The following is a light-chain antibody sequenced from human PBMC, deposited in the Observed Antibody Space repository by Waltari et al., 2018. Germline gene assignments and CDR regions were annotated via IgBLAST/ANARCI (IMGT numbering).Light chain of an antibody. CDR2: RDD. CDR3: AAWDDSLSGQVL. CDR1: NSNIGKNF. V-gene: IGLV1-47*01. Sequence: QSVLTQPPSASGTPGQRVTISCSGSNSNIGKNFVYWYQQLAGTAPKLLIYRDDQRPSGVPDRFSGSKSGTSASLAIRGLRSEDEADYYCAAWDDSLSGQVLFGGGTKLTVL. J-gene: IGLJ3*02.